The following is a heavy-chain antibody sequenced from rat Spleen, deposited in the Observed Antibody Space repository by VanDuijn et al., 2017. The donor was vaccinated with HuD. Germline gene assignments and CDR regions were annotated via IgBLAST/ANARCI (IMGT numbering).Heavy chain of an antibody. CDR2: INTGGGNT. Sequence: EVQLVESGGGLVQPGRSMKLSCAASGFTFTNYYMAWVRQAPTKGLEWVASINTGGGNTYYRDSVKGRFTIPRDNGKSTLYLQMDSLRSEDTATYYCARHSPIIRGTRYFDYWGQGVMVTVSS. J-gene: IGHJ2*01. D-gene: IGHD4-3*01. V-gene: IGHV5-25*01. CDR1: GFTFTNYY. CDR3: ARHSPIIRGTRYFDY.